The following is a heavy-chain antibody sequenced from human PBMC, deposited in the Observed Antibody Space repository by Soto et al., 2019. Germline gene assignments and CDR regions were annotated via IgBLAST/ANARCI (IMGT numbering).Heavy chain of an antibody. D-gene: IGHD2-15*01. V-gene: IGHV3-23*01. CDR1: GFTFNTYA. CDR2: ISGSGGST. CDR3: ARFLCSGGSCYFSIPYYFDY. J-gene: IGHJ4*02. Sequence: VQLLESGGGLVQPGGSLRLSCAASGFTFNTYAMSWVRQAPGKGLEWVSAISGSGGSTYYADSVKGRFTISRDNSKNTLYLQMNSLRAEDTAVYYCARFLCSGGSCYFSIPYYFDYWGQGTLVTVSS.